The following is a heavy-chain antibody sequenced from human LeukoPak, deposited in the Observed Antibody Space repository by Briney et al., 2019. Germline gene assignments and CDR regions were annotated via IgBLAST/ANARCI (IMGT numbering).Heavy chain of an antibody. CDR1: GDSVSSNSAA. D-gene: IGHD3-10*01. Sequence: SQTLTLTCAISGDSVSSNSAAWNWSRQSPSRGLEWLGRTYNRSKWYNDYAVSVESRITINPDTSKNQFSLQLNSVTPEDTAVYYCARVHHYYGSGSYYTFDYWGQGTLVTVSS. CDR3: ARVHHYYGSGSYYTFDY. V-gene: IGHV6-1*01. J-gene: IGHJ4*02. CDR2: TYNRSKWYN.